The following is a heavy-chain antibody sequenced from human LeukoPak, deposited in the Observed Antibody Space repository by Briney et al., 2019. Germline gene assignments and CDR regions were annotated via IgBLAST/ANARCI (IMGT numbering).Heavy chain of an antibody. J-gene: IGHJ4*02. V-gene: IGHV3-7*01. D-gene: IGHD3-10*01. CDR3: ARDRTGSGSYSDH. CDR1: GFTFSNYW. Sequence: GGSLRLSCAASGFTFSNYWMSWIRQAPGKGLEWVANIKEDGSAKYSMDSGKGRFTISRDNAKSSLYLQMNSLRAEDTAVYYCARDRTGSGSYSDHWGQGTLITVSS. CDR2: IKEDGSAK.